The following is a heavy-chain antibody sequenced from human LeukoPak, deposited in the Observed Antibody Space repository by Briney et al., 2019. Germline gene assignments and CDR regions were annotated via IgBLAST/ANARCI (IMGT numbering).Heavy chain of an antibody. CDR2: INSDGSST. J-gene: IGHJ4*02. CDR1: GFTFSSYW. CDR3: ARDMGYNYGFFDS. V-gene: IGHV3-74*01. Sequence: GGSLRLSCAASGFTFSSYWMHWVRQAPGKGLVWVSRINSDGSSTSYADSVKGPFTISRDNPKNTLYLQINSLSPDDTAVYYCARDMGYNYGFFDSWGQGTLVTVSS. D-gene: IGHD5-18*01.